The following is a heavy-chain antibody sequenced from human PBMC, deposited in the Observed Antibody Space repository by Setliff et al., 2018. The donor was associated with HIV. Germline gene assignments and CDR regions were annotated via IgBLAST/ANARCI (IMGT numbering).Heavy chain of an antibody. D-gene: IGHD6-13*01. V-gene: IGHV3-21*04. CDR2: ISSSSADT. Sequence: GGSLRLSCVASDFTFGSYSMSWVRQAPGKGLEWVSSISSSSADTYYAASLKGRCTISRDNAKNSLYLQMNSLRAEDTALYYCARVIAAAGTGGLDIWGQGTMVTVSS. CDR3: ARVIAAAGTGGLDI. CDR1: DFTFGSYS. J-gene: IGHJ3*02.